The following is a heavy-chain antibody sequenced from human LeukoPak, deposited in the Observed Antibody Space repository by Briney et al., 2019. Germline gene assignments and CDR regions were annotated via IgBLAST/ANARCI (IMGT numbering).Heavy chain of an antibody. V-gene: IGHV4-34*01. D-gene: IGHD5/OR15-5a*01. CDR2: INHSGST. CDR3: ARGQGLRYYYYYYMDV. Sequence: SETLSLTCAVYGGSFSGYYWSGIRQPPGKGLEWIGEINHSGSTNYNPSLKSRVTISVDTSKNQFSLKLSSVTAADTAVYYCARGQGLRYYYYYYMDVWGKGTTVTVSS. CDR1: GGSFSGYY. J-gene: IGHJ6*03.